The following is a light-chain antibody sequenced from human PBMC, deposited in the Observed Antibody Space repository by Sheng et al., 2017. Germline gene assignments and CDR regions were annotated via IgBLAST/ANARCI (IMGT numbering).Light chain of an antibody. Sequence: EVVLTQSPGTLSLSPGERATLSCRASQSVSDNFLAWYHQKPGQAPRLLIYGASVRATGTPARFSGSGSGTEFTLTVSVLQSEDFAVYYCQQYDAWPRTFGQGTKVEIE. CDR1: QSVSDN. V-gene: IGKV3D-15*03. CDR2: GAS. J-gene: IGKJ1*01. CDR3: QQYDAWPRT.